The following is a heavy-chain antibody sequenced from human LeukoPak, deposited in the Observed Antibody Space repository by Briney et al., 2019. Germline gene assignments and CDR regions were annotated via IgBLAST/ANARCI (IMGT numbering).Heavy chain of an antibody. CDR3: AKDNCGGDCPTLGSFDP. Sequence: GGSLRLTCAASGFTFDDYAMHWVRQAPGKGLEWVSGISWNSGSIGYADSVKGRFTISRDNAKNSLYLQMNNLRAEDTALYYCAKDNCGGDCPTLGSFDPWGQGTLVTVSS. CDR1: GFTFDDYA. CDR2: ISWNSGSI. D-gene: IGHD2-21*02. J-gene: IGHJ5*02. V-gene: IGHV3-9*01.